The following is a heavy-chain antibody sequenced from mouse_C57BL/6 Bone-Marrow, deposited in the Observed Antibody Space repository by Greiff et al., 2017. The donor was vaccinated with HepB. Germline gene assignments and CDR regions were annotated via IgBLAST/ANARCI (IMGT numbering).Heavy chain of an antibody. V-gene: IGHV3-6*01. CDR3: AREPYYGCMDY. CDR2: ISYDGSN. Sequence: EVQLQQSGPGLVKPSQSLSLTCSVTGYSITSGYYWNWIRQFPGNKLEWMGYISYDGSNNYNPSLKNRISITRDTSKNQFFLKLNSVTTEDTATYYCAREPYYGCMDYWGQGTSVTVSS. CDR1: GYSITSGYY. J-gene: IGHJ4*01. D-gene: IGHD1-1*01.